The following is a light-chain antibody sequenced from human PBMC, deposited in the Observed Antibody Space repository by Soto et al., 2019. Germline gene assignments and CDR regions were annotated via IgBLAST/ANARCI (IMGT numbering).Light chain of an antibody. J-gene: IGKJ2*01. CDR2: GAS. CDR1: QSVSSSY. V-gene: IGKV3-20*01. Sequence: EIVLTQSPGTLSLSPGERATLSCRASQSVSSSYLAWYQQKPGQAPRLLIYGASSRATGIPDRFSGSGSGTDFTLTISRLEPEDFPVYYCQQYGSSHTFGQGTELEIK. CDR3: QQYGSSHT.